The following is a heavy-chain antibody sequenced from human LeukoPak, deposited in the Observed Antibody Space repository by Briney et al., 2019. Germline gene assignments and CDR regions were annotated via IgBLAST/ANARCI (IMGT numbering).Heavy chain of an antibody. V-gene: IGHV3-11*04. CDR2: ITSSGSTM. D-gene: IGHD2-15*01. CDR3: ARGVLLTFDP. Sequence: GGSLRLSCAASGFTFSDFYMSWIRQAPGRGLEWVSYITSSGSTMYYADSLKGRFTISRDNAKNSPYLQMNSLRAEDTAVYYCARGVLLTFDPWGQGTLVTVSS. J-gene: IGHJ5*02. CDR1: GFTFSDFY.